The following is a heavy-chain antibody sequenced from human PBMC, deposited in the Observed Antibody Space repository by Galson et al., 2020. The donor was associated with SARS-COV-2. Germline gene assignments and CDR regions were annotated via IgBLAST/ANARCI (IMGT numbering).Heavy chain of an antibody. D-gene: IGHD3-3*01. CDR1: GFTFSTYV. CDR2: ISDSGRTT. V-gene: IGHV3-64D*06. CDR3: VKGGRHSAFWGEHFYMDV. Sequence: GGSLRLSCSASGFTFSTYVMHCVRQAPGKGLEYVSAISDSGRTTYYADSVKGRFTISRDNSKNMLYLQMSSLRPEDTAVYYCVKGGRHSAFWGEHFYMDVWGKGTSVTVSS. J-gene: IGHJ6*03.